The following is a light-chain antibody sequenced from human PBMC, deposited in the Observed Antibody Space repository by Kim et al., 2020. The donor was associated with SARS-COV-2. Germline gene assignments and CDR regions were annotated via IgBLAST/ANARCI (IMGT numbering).Light chain of an antibody. CDR2: CNN. Sequence: RVTISCAGRSSNIVAGYNVHWYHQVPGTAPKLLIYCNNNRPSGVPDRFSGSQSGTSASLAITGLQSEDEADYYCQSYDRSLNGWVFGGGTQLTVL. J-gene: IGLJ3*02. CDR3: QSYDRSLNGWV. CDR1: SSNIVAGYN. V-gene: IGLV1-40*01.